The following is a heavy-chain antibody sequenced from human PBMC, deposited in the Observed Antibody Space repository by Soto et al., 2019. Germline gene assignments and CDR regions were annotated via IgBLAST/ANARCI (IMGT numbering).Heavy chain of an antibody. CDR2: IIPIFGTA. CDR1: GGTFSSYA. CDR3: ARATAYCSSTSCEGYGMDV. J-gene: IGHJ6*02. D-gene: IGHD2-2*01. Sequence: VASVKVSCKASGGTFSSYAISWVRQAPGQGLEWMGGIIPIFGTANYAQKFQGRVTITADESTSTAYMELSSLRSEDTAVYYCARATAYCSSTSCEGYGMDVWGQGTTVTVSS. V-gene: IGHV1-69*13.